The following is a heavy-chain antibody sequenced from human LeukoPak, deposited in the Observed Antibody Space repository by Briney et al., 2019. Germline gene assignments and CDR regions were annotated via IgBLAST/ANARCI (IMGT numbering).Heavy chain of an antibody. J-gene: IGHJ4*02. D-gene: IGHD3-10*01. CDR3: ARKFLGSRGYYFDY. CDR1: GYTFSSYD. Sequence: GASVKVSCKASGYTFSSYDINWVRQATGQGLEWMGWMNPNSGNTGYAQKFQGRVNMTRNTSISTAYMELSSLGSEDTAVYYCARKFLGSRGYYFDYWGRGTLVTVSS. V-gene: IGHV1-8*01. CDR2: MNPNSGNT.